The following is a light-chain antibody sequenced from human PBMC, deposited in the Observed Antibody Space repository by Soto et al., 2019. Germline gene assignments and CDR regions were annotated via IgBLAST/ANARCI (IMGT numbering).Light chain of an antibody. V-gene: IGLV2-23*01. J-gene: IGLJ1*01. Sequence: QSVLTQPASVSGSPGQSITISCTGTNSDVGSYNLVSWYQQHPGKAPKLMIYEGVRRPSGVSNRFSGSKSGNTASLTISGLQAEDEADYYCCSYGGSYYVFGTGTKVTVL. CDR1: NSDVGSYNL. CDR3: CSYGGSYYV. CDR2: EGV.